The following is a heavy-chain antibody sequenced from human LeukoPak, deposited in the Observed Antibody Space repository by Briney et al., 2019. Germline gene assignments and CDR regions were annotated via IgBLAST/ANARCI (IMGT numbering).Heavy chain of an antibody. J-gene: IGHJ6*03. V-gene: IGHV4-34*01. CDR3: ARGQPAAIYYYYMDV. CDR1: GGSFSGYY. Sequence: PSETLSLTCAVYGGSFSGYYWSWIRQPPGKGLEWIGEINHSGSTNYNPSLKSRVTISVDTSKNQFSLKLSSVTAADTAVYYCARGQPAAIYYYYMDVWGKGTTVTVSS. D-gene: IGHD2-2*02. CDR2: INHSGST.